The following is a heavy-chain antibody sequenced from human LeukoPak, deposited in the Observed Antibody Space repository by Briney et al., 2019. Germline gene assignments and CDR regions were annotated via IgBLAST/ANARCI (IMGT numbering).Heavy chain of an antibody. CDR3: ARDLIPQYDSSGYTYYFDY. D-gene: IGHD3-22*01. CDR2: ISSSSSYI. Sequence: GGSLRLSCAASGFNFSTYNMNWVRQPPGKGLEWVSSISSSSSYIYYADSVKRRFTISRDDAKTSLYLQMNSLRAEDTAVHYCARDLIPQYDSSGYTYYFDYWGQGTLVTVSS. V-gene: IGHV3-21*01. CDR1: GFNFSTYN. J-gene: IGHJ4*02.